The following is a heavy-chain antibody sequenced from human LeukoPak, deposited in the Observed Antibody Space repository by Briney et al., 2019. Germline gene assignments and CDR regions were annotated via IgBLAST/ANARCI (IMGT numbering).Heavy chain of an antibody. V-gene: IGHV3-33*01. J-gene: IGHJ3*02. CDR2: IWYDGSNK. CDR3: ARERPGGWGAFDI. Sequence: GGSLRLSCAASGFTFSSCGMHWVRQAPGKGLEWVAIIWYDGSNKYYADSVKGRFTISRDNSKNTLYLQMNSLRAEDTAVYFCARERPGGWGAFDIWGQGTMVTVSS. D-gene: IGHD3-16*01. CDR1: GFTFSSCG.